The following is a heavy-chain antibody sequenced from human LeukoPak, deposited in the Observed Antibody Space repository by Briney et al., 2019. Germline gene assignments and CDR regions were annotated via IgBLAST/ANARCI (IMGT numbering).Heavy chain of an antibody. V-gene: IGHV1-2*02. CDR3: ARLRGSQSKGYGMDV. CDR2: INPNSGDT. CDR1: GYTLTDYY. D-gene: IGHD3-10*01. Sequence: ASVKVSCKASGYTLTDYYVHWVRQAPGLGLEGMGGINPNSGDTDHAQRFQGRVTMTRDTSISTAYMEVSSLRFDDTAAYYCARLRGSQSKGYGMDVWGQGTTVTVSS. J-gene: IGHJ6*02.